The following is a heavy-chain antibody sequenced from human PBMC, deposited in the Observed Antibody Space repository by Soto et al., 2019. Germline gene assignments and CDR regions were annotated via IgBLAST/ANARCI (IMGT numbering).Heavy chain of an antibody. Sequence: QVQLQESGPGLVKPSETLSLTCTVSGGSVSSGDYYWSWIRQPPGKGLEWIGYLYYSGSTNYNPSLKSRVIISVDTSKNLFSLKLTSVTAADTAVYYCARIPVDTSMIYWLDPWGQGTLVTVSS. CDR3: ARIPVDTSMIYWLDP. J-gene: IGHJ5*02. D-gene: IGHD5-18*01. CDR1: GGSVSSGDYY. V-gene: IGHV4-61*08. CDR2: LYYSGST.